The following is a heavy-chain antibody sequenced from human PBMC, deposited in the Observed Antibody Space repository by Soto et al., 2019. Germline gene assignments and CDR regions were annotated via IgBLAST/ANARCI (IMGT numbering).Heavy chain of an antibody. J-gene: IGHJ6*03. CDR2: INPNSGDA. CDR1: GYTFSDYY. Sequence: QVQLVQSGAEVKKPGASVTVSCKASGYTFSDYYLHWVRQAPGQGPEWMGRINPNSGDAKFAQKFQGRVTMTRDTSVRTAFMELNWLKSDDTAAYYCARESGGATATLDYYYFYMDVWGKGTTVTVSS. D-gene: IGHD5-12*01. V-gene: IGHV1-2*06. CDR3: ARESGGATATLDYYYFYMDV.